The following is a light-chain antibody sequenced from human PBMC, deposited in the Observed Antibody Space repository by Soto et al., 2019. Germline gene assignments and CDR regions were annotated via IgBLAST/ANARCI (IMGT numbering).Light chain of an antibody. CDR1: QSIGSW. CDR3: QQYSSYWT. CDR2: KAS. Sequence: DIQMTQSPSTLSASVKDRVTITCRDSQSIGSWLAWYQQKPGKAPKLLIYKASSLESGVPSRFSGSGSGSIFTLTISSLQPEDFATYYCQQYSSYWTFGQGTKVEIK. J-gene: IGKJ1*01. V-gene: IGKV1-5*03.